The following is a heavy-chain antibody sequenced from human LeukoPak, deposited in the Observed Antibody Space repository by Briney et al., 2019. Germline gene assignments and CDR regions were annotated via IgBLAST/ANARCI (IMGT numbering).Heavy chain of an antibody. CDR3: ARVLGYCTNGVCSDDY. D-gene: IGHD2-8*01. Sequence: PGGSLRLSCAASGFTFSSYSMNWVRQAPGKGLEWVSSISSSSYIYYADSVKGRFTISRDNAKNSLYLQVNSLRAEDTAVYYCARVLGYCTNGVCSDDYWGQGTLVTVSS. CDR2: ISSSSYI. J-gene: IGHJ4*02. CDR1: GFTFSSYS. V-gene: IGHV3-21*01.